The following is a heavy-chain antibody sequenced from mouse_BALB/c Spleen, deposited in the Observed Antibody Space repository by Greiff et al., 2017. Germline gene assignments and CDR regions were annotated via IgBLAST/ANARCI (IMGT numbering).Heavy chain of an antibody. CDR1: GYNFTSYW. Sequence: VQLQQPGAELVKPGTSVKLSCKASGYNFTSYWINWVKLRPGQGLEWIGDIYPGSGSTNYNEKFKSKATLTVDTSSSTAYMQLSSLASEDSALYYCARSYYYGSGYWYFDVWGAGTTVTVSS. D-gene: IGHD1-1*01. CDR2: IYPGSGST. CDR3: ARSYYYGSGYWYFDV. V-gene: IGHV1-55*01. J-gene: IGHJ1*01.